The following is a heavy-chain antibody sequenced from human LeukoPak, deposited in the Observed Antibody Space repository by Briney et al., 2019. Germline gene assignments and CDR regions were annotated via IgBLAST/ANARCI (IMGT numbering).Heavy chain of an antibody. D-gene: IGHD2-15*01. CDR3: ARGYCSGGSCYSSYYYSYMDV. J-gene: IGHJ6*03. Sequence: SETLSLTCTVSGGSISSSSYYWGWIRQPPGKGLEWIGSINYSESTYYNPSLKSRVTISVDRSKNQFSLKLSSVTAADTAVYYCARGYCSGGSCYSSYYYSYMDVWGKGTTVTVSS. V-gene: IGHV4-39*07. CDR1: GGSISSSSYY. CDR2: INYSEST.